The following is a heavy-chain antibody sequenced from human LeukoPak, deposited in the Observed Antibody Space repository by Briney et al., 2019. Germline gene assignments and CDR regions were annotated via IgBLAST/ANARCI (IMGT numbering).Heavy chain of an antibody. D-gene: IGHD6-19*01. CDR1: GGTFSSYA. V-gene: IGHV1-69*06. J-gene: IGHJ6*03. CDR2: IIPIFGTA. Sequence: GSSVKVSCKASGGTFSSYAISWVRQAPGQGLEWMGGIIPIFGTANYAQKFQGRVTITADKSTSTAYMELSSLRSEDTAVYYCARDKAGRDGRYYYYYMDVWGKGTTVTVSS. CDR3: ARDKAGRDGRYYYYYMDV.